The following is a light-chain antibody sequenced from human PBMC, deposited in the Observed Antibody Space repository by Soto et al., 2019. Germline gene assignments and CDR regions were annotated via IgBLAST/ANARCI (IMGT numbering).Light chain of an antibody. V-gene: IGKV3-11*01. CDR3: QQRSNWPPWT. CDR2: DAS. Sequence: EIVLTQSPATLSLSPGERATLSCRASQSVSSHLDWYQQRPGQAPRLLIYDASNRATGIPGRFSGSGSGTEFTLTISGLEPEDFAVYYWQQRSNWPPWTFGQGTKVEIK. CDR1: QSVSSH. J-gene: IGKJ1*01.